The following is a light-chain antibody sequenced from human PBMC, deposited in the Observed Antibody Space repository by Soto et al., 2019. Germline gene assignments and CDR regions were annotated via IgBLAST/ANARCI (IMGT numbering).Light chain of an antibody. Sequence: QSALTQPPSASGSPGQSVTISCTGTSSDVGGYNFVSWYQQYPGKVPKLMVYDVNKRPSGVPDRFSGSKSGNTASLTVSGLQAEDEDYYYCNSYAGGNNVFGTGTKLTVL. J-gene: IGLJ1*01. V-gene: IGLV2-8*01. CDR2: DVN. CDR1: SSDVGGYNF. CDR3: NSYAGGNNV.